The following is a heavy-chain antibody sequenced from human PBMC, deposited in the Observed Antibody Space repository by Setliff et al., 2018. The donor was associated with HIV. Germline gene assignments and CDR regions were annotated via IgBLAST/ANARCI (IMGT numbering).Heavy chain of an antibody. V-gene: IGHV3-30*04. D-gene: IGHD6-6*01. CDR3: ARDLKFGSSGHYYYYMDI. CDR1: GFTFSSYA. Sequence: GGSLRLSCVASGFTFSSYAMHWVRQAPGEGLEWVTVISYDGSDKYYADSVQGRFTISRDNSKNTLSLQMNSLRAGDTAVYYCARDLKFGSSGHYYYYMDIWGKGTTVTVSS. CDR2: ISYDGSDK. J-gene: IGHJ6*03.